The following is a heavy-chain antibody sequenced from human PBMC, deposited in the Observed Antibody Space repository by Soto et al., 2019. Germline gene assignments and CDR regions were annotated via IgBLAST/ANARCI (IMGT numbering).Heavy chain of an antibody. Sequence: GGSLRLSCAASGFTFSSYSMNWVRKAPGKGLEWVSSISSSSSYIYYADSVKGRFTISRDNAKNSLYLQMNSLRAEDTAVYYCARDPYSSYYYDSSGYPRPYYYGMDVWGQGTTVTVSS. V-gene: IGHV3-21*01. D-gene: IGHD3-22*01. CDR3: ARDPYSSYYYDSSGYPRPYYYGMDV. CDR1: GFTFSSYS. CDR2: ISSSSSYI. J-gene: IGHJ6*02.